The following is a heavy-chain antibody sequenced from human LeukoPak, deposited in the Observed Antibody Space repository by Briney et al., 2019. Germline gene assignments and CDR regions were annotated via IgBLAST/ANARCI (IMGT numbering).Heavy chain of an antibody. CDR1: GITFSSYS. Sequence: GGSLRLYCAASGITFSSYSMNWVRQAPGKGLEWVSSISSNSSYIYYADSVKGRFTISRDNAKNSLYLQMNSLRAEDTAVYYCARDLFVLMAYAPLDYWGQGTLVTVSS. J-gene: IGHJ4*02. CDR2: ISSNSSYI. V-gene: IGHV3-21*01. CDR3: ARDLFVLMAYAPLDY. D-gene: IGHD2-8*01.